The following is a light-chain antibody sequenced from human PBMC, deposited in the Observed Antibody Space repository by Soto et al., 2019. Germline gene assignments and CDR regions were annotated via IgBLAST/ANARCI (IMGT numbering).Light chain of an antibody. CDR3: CSYAGSNTHVV. CDR2: DVT. CDR1: SSDVGAYNC. V-gene: IGLV2-11*01. J-gene: IGLJ2*01. Sequence: QSALTQPRSVSGSPGQSVTISCTGTSSDVGAYNCVSWYQQHPGKAPRLMIYDVTKRPSGVPDRFSGSKSGSTASLTISGLQAEDEADYYCCSYAGSNTHVVFGGGTKLTVL.